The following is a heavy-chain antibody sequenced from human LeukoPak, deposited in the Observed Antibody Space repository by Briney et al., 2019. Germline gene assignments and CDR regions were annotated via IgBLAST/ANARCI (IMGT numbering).Heavy chain of an antibody. CDR1: SGSMSSGNNC. Sequence: PSETLSLTCSVSSGSMSSGNNCWSWIRQPAGKGLEWIGHIHTSGSTNYNPSLKSRVTISVDTSKNQFSLKLSSVTAADTAVYYCARAYLGDSSGYQIRYFDYWGQGTLVTVSS. CDR3: ARAYLGDSSGYQIRYFDY. J-gene: IGHJ4*02. V-gene: IGHV4-61*09. D-gene: IGHD3-22*01. CDR2: IHTSGST.